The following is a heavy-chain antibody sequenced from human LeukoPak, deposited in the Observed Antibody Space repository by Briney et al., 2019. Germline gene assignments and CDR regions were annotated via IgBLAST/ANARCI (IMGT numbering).Heavy chain of an antibody. J-gene: IGHJ4*02. CDR1: GFTFSTYA. D-gene: IGHD3-10*01. CDR2: ISDSGGST. Sequence: GGSLRLSCAASGFTFSTYAMSWVRQAPGKGLEWVSTISDSGGSTYNADSVKGRFTISRDNAKNSLYLQMNSLRVEDTAVYYCAKVAKYYYGSETYYFFEHWGQGTPVTASS. CDR3: AKVAKYYYGSETYYFFEH. V-gene: IGHV3-23*01.